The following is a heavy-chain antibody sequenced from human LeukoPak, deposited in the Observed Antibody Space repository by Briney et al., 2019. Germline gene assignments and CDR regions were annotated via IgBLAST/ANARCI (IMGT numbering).Heavy chain of an antibody. CDR3: ARDPDDYPGVAFDI. D-gene: IGHD4-11*01. CDR1: GFTFSTYN. CDR2: ISSESTYT. V-gene: IGHV3-21*06. Sequence: GGSLRLSCAASGFTFSTYNMNWVRQAPGKGLEWVSSISSESTYTYYADSVKGRFTIYSDNAKNSLYLEMDRLRVEDTAVYYCARDPDDYPGVAFDIWGQGTMVTVSS. J-gene: IGHJ3*02.